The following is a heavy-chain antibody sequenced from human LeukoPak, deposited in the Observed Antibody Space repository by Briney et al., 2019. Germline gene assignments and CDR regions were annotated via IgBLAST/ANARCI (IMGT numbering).Heavy chain of an antibody. Sequence: GSLRLSCAASGFTFSSYDMRWVRQAPGKGLEWVSSISVSGAKTYYADSVKGRFTISRDNSKNTLDLHMYSLTVDDTAVYYCAKDSALWGQGTLVTVSP. V-gene: IGHV3-23*01. CDR2: ISVSGAKT. J-gene: IGHJ4*02. CDR3: AKDSAL. CDR1: GFTFSSYD.